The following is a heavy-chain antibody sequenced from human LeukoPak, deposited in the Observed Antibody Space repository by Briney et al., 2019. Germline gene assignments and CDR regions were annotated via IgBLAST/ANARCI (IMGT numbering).Heavy chain of an antibody. CDR2: MNPNSGNT. CDR1: GYTFTSYD. CDR3: ARVSTLPNYYYYYYSMDV. D-gene: IGHD1-1*01. Sequence: ASVKVSCKASGYTFTSYDINWVRQATGQGLEWMGWMNPNSGNTGYAQKFQGRVTMTRNTSISTAYMELSSLRSEDTAVYYCARVSTLPNYYYYYYSMDVWGQGTTVTVSS. J-gene: IGHJ6*02. V-gene: IGHV1-8*01.